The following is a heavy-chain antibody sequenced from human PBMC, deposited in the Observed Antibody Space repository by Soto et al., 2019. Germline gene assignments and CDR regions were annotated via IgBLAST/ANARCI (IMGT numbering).Heavy chain of an antibody. D-gene: IGHD2-15*01. Sequence: SETLSLTCRLSGGSITGAYYWNWIRQHPGKGLEWIGSIHYRGSSYYNPSLKTRITISLDGSNNQFSLNLSSVTAADTAVYYCARVRDSFGLDVWGQGTTLTVS. CDR1: GGSITGAYY. V-gene: IGHV4-31*03. J-gene: IGHJ6*02. CDR3: ARVRDSFGLDV. CDR2: IHYRGSS.